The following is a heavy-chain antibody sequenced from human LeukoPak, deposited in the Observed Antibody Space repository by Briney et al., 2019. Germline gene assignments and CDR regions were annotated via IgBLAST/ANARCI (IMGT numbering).Heavy chain of an antibody. CDR2: INHSGST. Sequence: SETLSLTCAVYGGSFSGYYWSWIRQPPGKGLEWIGEINHSGSTNYNPSLKSRVTISVDTSKNQFSLKLRSVTAADTAVYYCARADDYGAESWFDPWGQGTLVTVSS. J-gene: IGHJ5*02. CDR3: ARADDYGAESWFDP. CDR1: GGSFSGYY. D-gene: IGHD4/OR15-4a*01. V-gene: IGHV4-34*01.